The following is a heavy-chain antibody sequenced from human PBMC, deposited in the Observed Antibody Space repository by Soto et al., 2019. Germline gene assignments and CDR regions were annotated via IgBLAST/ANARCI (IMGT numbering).Heavy chain of an antibody. CDR3: ARGTLMLRGDHYGMDV. D-gene: IGHD3-10*01. V-gene: IGHV1-69*13. CDR2: IIPIFGTA. J-gene: IGHJ6*02. Sequence: SVKVSCKASGGTFSSYAISWVRQAPGQGLEWMGGIIPIFGTANYAQKFQGRVTITADGSTSTAYMELSSLRSEDTAVYYCARGTLMLRGDHYGMDVWGQGTTVTVSS. CDR1: GGTFSSYA.